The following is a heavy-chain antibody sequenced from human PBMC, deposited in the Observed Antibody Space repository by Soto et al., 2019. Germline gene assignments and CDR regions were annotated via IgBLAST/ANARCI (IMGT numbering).Heavy chain of an antibody. Sequence: EVQLVESGGGLVQPGGSLRLSCAASGFTFSSYEMKWVRQAPGKGLEWVSYISSSGSTIYYADSVKGRFTISRDNAKKSLYLQMNSLRAEDTALFYCARDLGPFDYWGQGTLVTVSS. D-gene: IGHD3-3*01. V-gene: IGHV3-48*03. CDR3: ARDLGPFDY. CDR1: GFTFSSYE. CDR2: ISSSGSTI. J-gene: IGHJ4*02.